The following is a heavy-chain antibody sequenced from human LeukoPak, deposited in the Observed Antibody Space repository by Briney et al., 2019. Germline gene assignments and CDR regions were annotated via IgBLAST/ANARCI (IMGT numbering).Heavy chain of an antibody. CDR2: ISYDGSNK. J-gene: IGHJ6*03. V-gene: IGHV3-30*14. CDR1: GFTFSRYA. Sequence: GGSLRLSCAASGFTFSRYAMHWVRQGPGKGLEWVAAISYDGSNKKYADSVKGRFTISRDNSKNTVYLQMNSLRAEDTAVYYCARENYYMDVWGKGTTVTVSS. CDR3: ARENYYMDV.